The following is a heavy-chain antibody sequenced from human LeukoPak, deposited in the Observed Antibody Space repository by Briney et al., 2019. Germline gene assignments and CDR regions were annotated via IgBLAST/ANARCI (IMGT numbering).Heavy chain of an antibody. CDR1: GASIRNISHY. Sequence: TSETLSLTCTVSGASIRNISHYWAWIRQPPGKGLEWIGNVYYNGDTCSNPSLKSRVAQSIETSKSHFSLKLSSATAADTAVYYCARLLYDFGDHYIDFWGPGTLVTVSS. D-gene: IGHD4-17*01. CDR3: ARLLYDFGDHYIDF. CDR2: VYYNGDT. J-gene: IGHJ4*02. V-gene: IGHV4-39*02.